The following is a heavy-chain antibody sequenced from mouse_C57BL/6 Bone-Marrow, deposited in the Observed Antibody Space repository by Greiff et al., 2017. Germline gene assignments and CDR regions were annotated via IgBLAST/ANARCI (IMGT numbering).Heavy chain of an antibody. J-gene: IGHJ2*01. CDR3: ACGSSPYYFDY. V-gene: IGHV1-59*01. D-gene: IGHD1-1*01. Sequence: VQLQQPGAELVRPGTSVKLSCKASGYTFTSYWMHWVKQRPGQGLEWIGVIDPSDSYTNYNQKFKGKATLTVDTSSSTAYMQLSSLTSEDSAVYYCACGSSPYYFDYWGQGATLTVSS. CDR1: GYTFTSYW. CDR2: IDPSDSYT.